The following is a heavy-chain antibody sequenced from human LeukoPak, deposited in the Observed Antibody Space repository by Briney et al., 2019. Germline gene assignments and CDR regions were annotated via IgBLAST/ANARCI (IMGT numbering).Heavy chain of an antibody. D-gene: IGHD5-18*01. CDR1: GGSFSGYY. J-gene: IGHJ4*02. CDR3: AGAMGAAGSYYFDY. CDR2: INHSGST. Sequence: SETLSLTCAVYGGSFSGYYWSWTRQPPGKGLEWIGEINHSGSTNYNPSLKSRVTISVDTSKNQFSLKLSSVTAADTAVYYCAGAMGAAGSYYFDYWGQGTLVTVSS. V-gene: IGHV4-34*01.